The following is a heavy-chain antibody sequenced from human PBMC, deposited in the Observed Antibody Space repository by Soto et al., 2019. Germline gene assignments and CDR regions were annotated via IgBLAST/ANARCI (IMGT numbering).Heavy chain of an antibody. CDR2: ISYDGDNK. Sequence: QVQLVESGGGVVQPGRSLRLSCAASGFTFSYHALNWVRQAPGKGLEWVAVISYDGDNKYIAESVKGRFTISRDNSKNTESLQMNSLRTEDTAMYFCARATTTSAFSAMDVWGQGTTVTVSS. CDR1: GFTFSYHA. J-gene: IGHJ6*02. D-gene: IGHD1-1*01. V-gene: IGHV3-30-3*01. CDR3: ARATTTSAFSAMDV.